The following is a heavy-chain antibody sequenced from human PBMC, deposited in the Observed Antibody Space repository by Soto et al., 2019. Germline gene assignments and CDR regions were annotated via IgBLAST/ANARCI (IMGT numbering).Heavy chain of an antibody. CDR3: ARDLKEYCSDGKCNWFDP. V-gene: IGHV4-61*01. CDR2: VFYTGTT. J-gene: IGHJ5*02. Sequence: SETLSLTCNVSGGPVSTESYYWSWMRQPPGKGLEWIGYVFYTGTTNYNPSLKSRVTVSFDTSKNQISLQVRSTTAADAAVYYCARDLKEYCSDGKCNWFDPWGQGTLVTVSS. CDR1: GGPVSTESYY. D-gene: IGHD2-15*01.